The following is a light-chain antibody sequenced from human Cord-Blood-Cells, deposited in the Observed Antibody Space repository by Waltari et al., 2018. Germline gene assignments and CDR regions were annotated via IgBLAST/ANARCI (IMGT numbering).Light chain of an antibody. CDR1: SSDVGGYNY. V-gene: IGLV2-14*01. J-gene: IGLJ1*01. CDR3: SSYTSRSTPYV. CDR2: YVS. Sequence: QSALTQPASASGSPGQWITISCTGTSSDVGGYNYVSWYQQHPGKAPKLMIYYVSNRHSGVSNRFSGPKSGNTASLTISGLQAEDEADYYCSSYTSRSTPYVFGTGTKVTVL.